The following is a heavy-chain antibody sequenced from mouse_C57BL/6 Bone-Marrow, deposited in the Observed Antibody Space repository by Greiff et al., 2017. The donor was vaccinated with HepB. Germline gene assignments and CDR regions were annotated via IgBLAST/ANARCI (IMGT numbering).Heavy chain of an antibody. Sequence: QVQLKQPGAELVRPGTSVKLSCKASGYTFTSYWMHWVQQRPGQGLEWIGVIDPSDSYTNYNQKFKGKATLTVDTSSSTAYMQLSSLTSEDSAVYDCARHGGNDYWGQGTTLTVSS. CDR3: ARHGGNDY. D-gene: IGHD2-1*01. J-gene: IGHJ2*01. V-gene: IGHV1-59*01. CDR2: IDPSDSYT. CDR1: GYTFTSYW.